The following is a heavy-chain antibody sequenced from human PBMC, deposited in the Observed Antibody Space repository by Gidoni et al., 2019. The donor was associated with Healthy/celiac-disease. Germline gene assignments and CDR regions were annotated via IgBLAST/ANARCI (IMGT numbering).Heavy chain of an antibody. Sequence: QVQLVESGGGVVQPGRSLRLDCAASGFAFSSYGMHWVRQAPGKGLEWVAVIWYDGSNKYYADSVKGRFTISRDNSKNTLYLQMNSLRAEDTAVYYCARGLGYCSSNSCYRTNDACDIWGQGTMVTVSS. CDR2: IWYDGSNK. V-gene: IGHV3-33*01. D-gene: IGHD2-2*02. J-gene: IGHJ3*02. CDR3: ARGLGYCSSNSCYRTNDACDI. CDR1: GFAFSSYG.